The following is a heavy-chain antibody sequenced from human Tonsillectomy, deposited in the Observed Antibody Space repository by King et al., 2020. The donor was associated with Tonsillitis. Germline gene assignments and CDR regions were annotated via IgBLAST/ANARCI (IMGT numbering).Heavy chain of an antibody. CDR1: GASVSSGSYY. D-gene: IGHD6-6*01. CDR2: IYYSGST. V-gene: IGHV4-61*01. Sequence: VQLQESGPGLVKPSETLSLTCTVSGASVSSGSYYWNWIRQPPGKGLEWIGYIYYSGSTNYNPSLKSRVTISVHTSKNQFSLKLSSVTAADTAVYYCAKTNITARRFGMDVWGQGTTVTVSS. J-gene: IGHJ6*02. CDR3: AKTNITARRFGMDV.